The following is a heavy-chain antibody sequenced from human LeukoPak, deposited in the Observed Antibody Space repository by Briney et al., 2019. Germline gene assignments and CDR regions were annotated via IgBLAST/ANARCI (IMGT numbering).Heavy chain of an antibody. V-gene: IGHV1-18*01. Sequence: ASVKVSCRASGYTFTNSGINWVRQAPGQGLEWMGWISAYKGNANYAPKLQGRVTLTTDTSTSTAFMELSSLRSDDTAVYYCARSAYYYDTSAYADDFDPWGQGTLVTVSS. CDR2: ISAYKGNA. J-gene: IGHJ5*02. D-gene: IGHD3-22*01. CDR1: GYTFTNSG. CDR3: ARSAYYYDTSAYADDFDP.